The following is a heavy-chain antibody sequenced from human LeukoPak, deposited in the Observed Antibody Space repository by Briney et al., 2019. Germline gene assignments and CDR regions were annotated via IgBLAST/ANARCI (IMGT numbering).Heavy chain of an antibody. J-gene: IGHJ4*02. CDR2: IYYSGST. CDR1: GGSISSYY. D-gene: IGHD6-13*01. V-gene: IGHV4-59*01. CDR3: ASLTTPIAAAQYYFDY. Sequence: SETLSLTCTVSGGSISSYYWSWIRQPPGKGPEWIGYIYYSGSTNYNPSLKSRVTISVDTSKNQFSLKLSSVTAADTAVYYCASLTTPIAAAQYYFDYWGQGTLVTVSS.